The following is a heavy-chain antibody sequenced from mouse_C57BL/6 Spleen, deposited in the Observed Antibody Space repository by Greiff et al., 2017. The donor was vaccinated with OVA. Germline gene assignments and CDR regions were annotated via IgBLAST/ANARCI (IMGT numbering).Heavy chain of an antibody. D-gene: IGHD2-3*01. CDR2: ISSGSSTI. J-gene: IGHJ4*01. CDR1: GFTFSDYG. Sequence: EVQGVESGGGLVKPGGSLKLSCAASGFTFSDYGMHWVRQAPEKGLEWVAYISSGSSTIYYADTVKGRFTISRDNAKNTLFLQMTSLRSEDTAMYYWARGGYYALYYYAMDYWGQGTSVTVAS. CDR3: ARGGYYALYYYAMDY. V-gene: IGHV5-17*01.